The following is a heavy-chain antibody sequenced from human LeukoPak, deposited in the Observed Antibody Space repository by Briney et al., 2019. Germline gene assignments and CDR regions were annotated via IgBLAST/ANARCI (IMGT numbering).Heavy chain of an antibody. CDR2: ISGSGGST. CDR1: GFTFSSYS. CDR3: AKVWEIDYGGNSNAFDI. J-gene: IGHJ3*02. V-gene: IGHV3-23*01. D-gene: IGHD4-23*01. Sequence: PGGSLRLSCAASGFTFSSYSINWIRQVPGKGLECVPAISGSGGSTYYADSVKGRFTISRDNSKNTLYLQMNSLRAEDTAVYYCAKVWEIDYGGNSNAFDIWGQGTMVTVSS.